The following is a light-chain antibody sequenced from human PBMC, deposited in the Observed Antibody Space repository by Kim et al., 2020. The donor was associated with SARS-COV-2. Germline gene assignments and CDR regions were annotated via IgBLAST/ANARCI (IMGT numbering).Light chain of an antibody. CDR2: GVS. V-gene: IGLV2-23*02. Sequence: QSALTQPASVSGSPGQSITISCTGTSSDVGSYNLVSWYQQHPGKAPKLMIYGVSTWPSGVSNRFSGSKSGNTASLTISGLQAEDEADYYCCSYANSSTVFGGGTQLTVL. CDR1: SSDVGSYNL. J-gene: IGLJ3*02. CDR3: CSYANSSTV.